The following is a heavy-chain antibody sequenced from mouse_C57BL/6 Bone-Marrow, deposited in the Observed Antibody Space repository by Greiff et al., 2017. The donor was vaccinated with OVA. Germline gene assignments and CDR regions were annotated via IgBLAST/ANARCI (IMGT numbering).Heavy chain of an antibody. V-gene: IGHV1-78*01. J-gene: IGHJ2*01. CDR1: GYTFTDHT. CDR2: IYPRDGST. CDR3: ARKSIYYDYEDDY. Sequence: VQGVESDAELVKPGASVKISCKVSGYTFTDHTIHWMKQRPEQGLEWIGYIYPRDGSTKYNEKFKGKATLTADKSSSTAYMQLNSLTSEDSAVYFCARKSIYYDYEDDYWGQGTTLTVSS. D-gene: IGHD2-4*01.